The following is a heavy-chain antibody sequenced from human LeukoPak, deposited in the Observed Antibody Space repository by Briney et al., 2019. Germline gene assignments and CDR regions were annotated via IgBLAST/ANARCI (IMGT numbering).Heavy chain of an antibody. J-gene: IGHJ4*02. Sequence: GGSLRLSCAASGFTFSSYWMHWVRQAPGKGLVWVSRINSDGSSTSYADSVKGRFTISRDNAKNTLYLQMNSLRAEDTAVYYCARVSRADYGSGSYSDWGQGTLVTVSS. D-gene: IGHD3-10*01. CDR1: GFTFSSYW. V-gene: IGHV3-74*01. CDR3: ARVSRADYGSGSYSD. CDR2: INSDGSST.